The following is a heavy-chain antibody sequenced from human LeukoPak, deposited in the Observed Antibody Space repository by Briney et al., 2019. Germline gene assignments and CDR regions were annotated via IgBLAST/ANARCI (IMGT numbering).Heavy chain of an antibody. CDR3: AKDSYKRSYPFDY. Sequence: PGGSLRLSCAASGFTFRDYWMTWVRQAPGKGLEWVADIKQDGGDKNYVDSVKGRFTISRDNAKNTLYLQMNSLRAEDTAVYYCAKDSYKRSYPFDYWGQGTLVTVSS. CDR1: GFTFRDYW. V-gene: IGHV3-7*03. J-gene: IGHJ4*02. CDR2: IKQDGGDK. D-gene: IGHD1-26*01.